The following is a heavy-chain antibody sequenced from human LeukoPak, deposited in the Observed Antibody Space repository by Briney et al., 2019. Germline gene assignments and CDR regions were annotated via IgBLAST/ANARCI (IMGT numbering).Heavy chain of an antibody. Sequence: SGPTLVNPTQTLTLTYSFSGFSLSTSGMRVSWVRQPPGKALEWLARIDWDDDKFYSTSLKTRLTISKDTSKNQVVLTMTNMDPVDTATYYCARISVYGEYYFDYWGQGTLVTVSS. CDR2: IDWDDDK. CDR3: ARISVYGEYYFDY. D-gene: IGHD5/OR15-5a*01. CDR1: GFSLSTSGMR. J-gene: IGHJ4*02. V-gene: IGHV2-70*04.